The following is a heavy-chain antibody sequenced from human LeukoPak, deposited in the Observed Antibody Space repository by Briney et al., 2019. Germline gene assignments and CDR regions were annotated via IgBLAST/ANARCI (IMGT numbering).Heavy chain of an antibody. D-gene: IGHD1-1*01. V-gene: IGHV1-2*06. CDR1: GYTFSCYF. J-gene: IGHJ4*02. Sequence: ASVKVSCKASGYTFSCYFVHWVRQAPGQGLEWMGRINAGSGDTEFAQKFQGRVTMTRDTFVSTAYMEVSGLTSDDTAMYYCARDLSSTPNWELDHWGQGTLVTVSS. CDR3: ARDLSSTPNWELDH. CDR2: INAGSGDT.